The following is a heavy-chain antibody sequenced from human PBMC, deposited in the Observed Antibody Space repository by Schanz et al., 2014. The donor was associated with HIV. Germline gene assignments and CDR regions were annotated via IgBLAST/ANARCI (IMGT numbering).Heavy chain of an antibody. Sequence: EVQLVESGGGLVQPGGSLRLSCTASGFTFSNYWMHWVRQVPGKGLVWLANVHPDGIHANMVDSVKGRFIISSDNTKNSVYLQMNSLKTEDTGLYYCVTDRYYLQFDNWGQGTLVTVSS. J-gene: IGHJ4*02. V-gene: IGHV3-7*03. CDR2: VHPDGIHA. CDR3: VTDRYYLQFDN. CDR1: GFTFSNYW. D-gene: IGHD1-26*01.